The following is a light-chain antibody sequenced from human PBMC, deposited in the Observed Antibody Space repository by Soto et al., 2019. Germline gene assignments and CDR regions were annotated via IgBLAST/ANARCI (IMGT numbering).Light chain of an antibody. Sequence: IVMTQTPLSLSVTPGQPASISCKSIQSLLQSDGNTYLYWYLQKPGQHPQLLIYAVSNRFSGVPDRFSGSGSGTDFKLKISRVEAEDVGVYDCMQSIQLTRTFGQGTKVDIK. CDR2: AVS. V-gene: IGKV2D-29*01. CDR1: QSLLQSDGNTY. J-gene: IGKJ1*01. CDR3: MQSIQLTRT.